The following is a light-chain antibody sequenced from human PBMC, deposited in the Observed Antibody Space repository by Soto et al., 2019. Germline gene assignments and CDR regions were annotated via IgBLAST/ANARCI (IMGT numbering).Light chain of an antibody. CDR1: QSISSW. J-gene: IGKJ1*01. CDR3: QQYNSYSPA. Sequence: DIQMTQSPSTLSVSVGDRVTITCRASQSISSWLAWYQQKPGKAPKLLIYDASSLESGVPSRFSGSGSGTEFTLTISSLQPDDFATYYCQQYNSYSPAFGQGTKVDIK. V-gene: IGKV1-5*01. CDR2: DAS.